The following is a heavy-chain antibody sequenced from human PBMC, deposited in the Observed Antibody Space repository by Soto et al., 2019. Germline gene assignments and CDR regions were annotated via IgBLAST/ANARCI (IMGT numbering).Heavy chain of an antibody. D-gene: IGHD5-18*01. CDR3: ARALIQLWPHYYYGMDV. CDR1: GGSISSGDYY. CDR2: IYYSGTT. V-gene: IGHV4-30-4*01. Sequence: PSETLSLTCTVFGGSISSGDYYWSWIRQPPGKGLEWIGYIYYSGTTYYNPSLKSRVTISVDTSKNQFSLKLSSVTAADTAVYYCARALIQLWPHYYYGMDVWGQGTTVTVSS. J-gene: IGHJ6*02.